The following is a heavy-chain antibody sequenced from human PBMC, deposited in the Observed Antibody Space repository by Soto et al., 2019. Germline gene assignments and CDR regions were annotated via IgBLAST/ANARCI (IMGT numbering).Heavy chain of an antibody. Sequence: QLQLQESGSGLVKPSQTLSLTCAVSGGSISSGGYSWSWIRQPPGKGLEWIGYIYHSGSTYYNPSLKSRVTISVDRSKTQFSLKLSSVPAADTAVYYCASAQVVAAQHWGQGTLVTVSS. CDR1: GGSISSGGYS. V-gene: IGHV4-30-2*01. J-gene: IGHJ4*02. D-gene: IGHD2-15*01. CDR3: ASAQVVAAQH. CDR2: IYHSGST.